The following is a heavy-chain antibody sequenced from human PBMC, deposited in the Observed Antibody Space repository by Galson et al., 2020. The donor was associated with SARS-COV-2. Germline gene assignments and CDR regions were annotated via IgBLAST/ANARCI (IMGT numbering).Heavy chain of an antibody. CDR1: GFTFSSYT. Sequence: GGSLRLSCAASGFTFSSYTMNWVRQTPAKGLELVAYIRSSSGTIYYADSVKGRFTISRDNAKSSLYLQLNSLRVEDTAVYYCARERLEYWGQGTLVTVSS. J-gene: IGHJ4*02. V-gene: IGHV3-48*04. CDR3: ARERLEY. CDR2: IRSSSGTI. D-gene: IGHD1-1*01.